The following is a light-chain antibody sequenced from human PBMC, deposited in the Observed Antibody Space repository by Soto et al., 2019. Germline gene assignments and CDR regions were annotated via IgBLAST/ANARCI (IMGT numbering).Light chain of an antibody. Sequence: QSALTQPASVSGSPGQSITISCTGTSSDVVSYNLVSWYQQHPGKAPKLMIYEVSKRPSGVSNRFSGSKSGNTASLTISGLQAEDEADYYCCSYAGSSTFEYVFGTGTKVTVL. CDR2: EVS. CDR3: CSYAGSSTFEYV. V-gene: IGLV2-23*02. J-gene: IGLJ1*01. CDR1: SSDVVSYNL.